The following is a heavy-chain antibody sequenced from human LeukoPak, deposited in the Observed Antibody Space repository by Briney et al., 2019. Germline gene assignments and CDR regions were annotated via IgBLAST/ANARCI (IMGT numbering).Heavy chain of an antibody. Sequence: PSETLSLICTVSGGSVSSGSYYWSWIRQPPGKGLEWIGYIYYSGSTNYNPSLKSRVTISVDTSKNQFSLKLSSVTAADTAVYYCAREGIAVAALFDYWGQGTLVTASS. V-gene: IGHV4-61*01. CDR1: GGSVSSGSYY. J-gene: IGHJ4*02. CDR2: IYYSGST. D-gene: IGHD6-19*01. CDR3: AREGIAVAALFDY.